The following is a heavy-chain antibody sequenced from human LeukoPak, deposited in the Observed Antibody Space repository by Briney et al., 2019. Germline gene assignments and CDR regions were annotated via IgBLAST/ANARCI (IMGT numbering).Heavy chain of an antibody. CDR2: IYYSGST. Sequence: SETLSLTCTVSGGSISSYYWSWIRQPPGKGLEWIGYIYYSGSTNYNPSLKSRVTISVDTSKNQFSLKLSSATAADTAVYYCARLGSYQHDAFDIWGQGTMVTVSS. CDR1: GGSISSYY. V-gene: IGHV4-59*01. D-gene: IGHD1-26*01. J-gene: IGHJ3*02. CDR3: ARLGSYQHDAFDI.